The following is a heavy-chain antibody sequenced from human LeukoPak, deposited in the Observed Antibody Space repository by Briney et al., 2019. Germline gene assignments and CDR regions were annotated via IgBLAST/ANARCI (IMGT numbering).Heavy chain of an antibody. J-gene: IGHJ1*01. CDR2: ISSDGRYK. CDR3: ARARSIVGVSPFQH. D-gene: IGHD1-26*01. Sequence: GGSLRLSCAPSGFTFSGYTMHWVRQAPGKGLEWVTFISSDGRYKSHADSVKGRCTISRDNSKNTLYLQVNSLRPEDTAVYYCARARSIVGVSPFQHWGQGTLVTVSS. V-gene: IGHV3-30*04. CDR1: GFTFSGYT.